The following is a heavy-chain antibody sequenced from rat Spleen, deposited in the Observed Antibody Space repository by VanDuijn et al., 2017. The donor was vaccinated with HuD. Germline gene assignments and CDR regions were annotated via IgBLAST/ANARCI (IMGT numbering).Heavy chain of an antibody. J-gene: IGHJ2*01. CDR3: ARRVYYYSSYIYVGGYFDY. D-gene: IGHD1-2*01. V-gene: IGHV5-29*01. CDR1: GFTFSSFA. CDR2: ISYDGSDT. Sequence: EVQLVESGGGLVQPGRSMKLSCAASGFTFSSFAMAWVRQAPTKGLEWVATISYDGSDTYYRDSVKGRFTISRDNAKNTLFLQMDSLRSEDTATYYCARRVYYYSSYIYVGGYFDYWGQGVMVTVSS.